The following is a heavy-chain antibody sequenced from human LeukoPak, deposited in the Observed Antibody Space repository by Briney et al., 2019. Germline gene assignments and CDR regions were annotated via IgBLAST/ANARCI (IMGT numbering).Heavy chain of an antibody. J-gene: IGHJ4*02. D-gene: IGHD7-27*01. V-gene: IGHV2-70*11. CDR1: GFSLSTSGMC. CDR3: SRELGVLPFDY. Sequence: VSGPTLVNPTQTLTLTCTFSGFSLSTSGMCVSWIRQPPGKALEWLARIDWDDDKYYTTSLKTRITISKDTSKDQVVLTMTNMDPVDTATYYCSRELGVLPFDYWGQGTLVTVSS. CDR2: IDWDDDK.